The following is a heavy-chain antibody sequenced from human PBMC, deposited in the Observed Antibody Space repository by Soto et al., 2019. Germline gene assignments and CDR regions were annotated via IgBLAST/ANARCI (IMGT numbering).Heavy chain of an antibody. Sequence: GGSLRLSCAASGFTFSSYAMSWVRQAPGKGLEWVSAISGSGGSTYYADSVKGRFIISRDNSKNTVYLQMNSLRAEDTAVYYCARGWNYDYVWGSEADHYYYGMDVWGQGTTVTVSS. V-gene: IGHV3-23*01. D-gene: IGHD3-16*01. CDR2: ISGSGGST. CDR3: ARGWNYDYVWGSEADHYYYGMDV. J-gene: IGHJ6*02. CDR1: GFTFSSYA.